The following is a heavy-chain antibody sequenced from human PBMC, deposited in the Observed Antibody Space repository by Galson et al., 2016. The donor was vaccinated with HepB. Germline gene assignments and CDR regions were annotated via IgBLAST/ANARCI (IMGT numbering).Heavy chain of an antibody. CDR3: ARVDEWADDDVGDGFHL. Sequence: SLRLSCAAFGFTFSDFGFHWVRQAPGKGLEWVAVIYYDGSKTYYADSVKGRFTISRDNTKNTLYLQMNRLRADDTAAYYCARVDEWADDDVGDGFHLWGQGTLVSVSP. V-gene: IGHV3-33*01. J-gene: IGHJ5*02. CDR2: IYYDGSKT. D-gene: IGHD1-26*01. CDR1: GFTFSDFG.